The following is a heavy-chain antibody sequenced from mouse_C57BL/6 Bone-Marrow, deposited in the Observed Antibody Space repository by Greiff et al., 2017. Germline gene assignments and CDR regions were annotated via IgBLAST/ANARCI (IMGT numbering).Heavy chain of an antibody. V-gene: IGHV1-15*01. CDR3: TRYGWYWAWFAY. J-gene: IGHJ3*01. D-gene: IGHD2-1*01. CDR1: GYTFTDYE. Sequence: QVQLQQSGAELVRPGASVTLSCKASGYTFTDYEMHWVKQTPVHGLEWIGAIDPETGGTAYNQKFKGKATLTADKSSSTAYMELRSLTSEDSAVYDCTRYGWYWAWFAYWGQGTLVTVSA. CDR2: IDPETGGT.